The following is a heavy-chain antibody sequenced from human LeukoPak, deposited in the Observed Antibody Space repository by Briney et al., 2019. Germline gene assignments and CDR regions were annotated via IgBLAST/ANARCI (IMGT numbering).Heavy chain of an antibody. V-gene: IGHV3-30*02. D-gene: IGHD2-2*02. CDR1: AFTFSTFG. J-gene: IGHJ4*02. CDR3: AKVPPGCSTTNCYNPFDY. Sequence: GGSLRLSCAASAFTFSTFGMHWVRQTPGKGLEWVAYIRYDGDNKYYADSVKGRFTISRDNSKNTLYLQMNSLRTEDTAVYYCAKVPPGCSTTNCYNPFDYWGQGTLVTVSS. CDR2: IRYDGDNK.